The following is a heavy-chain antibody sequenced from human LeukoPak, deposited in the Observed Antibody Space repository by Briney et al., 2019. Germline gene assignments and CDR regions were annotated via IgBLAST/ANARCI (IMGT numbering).Heavy chain of an antibody. CDR1: GFTFSSYW. Sequence: PGGSLRLSCAASGFTFSSYWMSWVRQAPGKGLEWVANIKQDGSEKYYVDSVKGRFIISRDNAKSSLYLQMNSLRAEDTAVYYCAKGAFRDQVQGYYYMDVWGKGTTVTVSS. J-gene: IGHJ6*03. V-gene: IGHV3-7*01. CDR2: IKQDGSEK. D-gene: IGHD3-10*01. CDR3: AKGAFRDQVQGYYYMDV.